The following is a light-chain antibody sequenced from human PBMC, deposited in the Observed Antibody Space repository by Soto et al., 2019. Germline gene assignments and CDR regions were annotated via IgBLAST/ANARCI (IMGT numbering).Light chain of an antibody. CDR3: QQYGSSRFT. V-gene: IGKV3-20*01. CDR1: QSISSSY. CDR2: GAS. J-gene: IGKJ3*01. Sequence: EIVLTQSPGTLSLSPGERTTLSCRASQSISSSYLAWYQQKPGQASRLLVYGASSRATGIPDRFSGSGSGTDFTLTISRLEPEDFAVYYCQQYGSSRFTFGPGTKVDIK.